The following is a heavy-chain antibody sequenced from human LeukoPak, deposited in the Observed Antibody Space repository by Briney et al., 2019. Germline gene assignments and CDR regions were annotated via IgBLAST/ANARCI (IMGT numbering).Heavy chain of an antibody. V-gene: IGHV3-30*02. CDR3: ARIYGGNPGSYFDY. CDR2: IRYDGSNK. D-gene: IGHD4-23*01. CDR1: GFTFSSYG. J-gene: IGHJ4*02. Sequence: GGSLRLSCAASGFTFSSYGMHWVRQAPGKGLEWVAFIRYDGSNKYYADSVKGRFTISRDNSKNTLYLQMNSLRAEDTAVYYCARIYGGNPGSYFDYWGQGTLVTVSS.